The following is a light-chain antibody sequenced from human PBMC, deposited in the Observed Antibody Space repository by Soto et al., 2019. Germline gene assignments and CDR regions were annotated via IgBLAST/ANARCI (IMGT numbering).Light chain of an antibody. CDR2: AAS. J-gene: IGKJ2*01. Sequence: DIQMTQSPSSLSASVGDRVTITCRASQSISNSLNWYQQKPGKAPDLLIYAASNLRSGVPSRFSGSGSGTDFTLTISSLQPEDFATYYCQQSYSSPHMYTFGQGTKLEIK. CDR3: QQSYSSPHMYT. V-gene: IGKV1-39*01. CDR1: QSISNS.